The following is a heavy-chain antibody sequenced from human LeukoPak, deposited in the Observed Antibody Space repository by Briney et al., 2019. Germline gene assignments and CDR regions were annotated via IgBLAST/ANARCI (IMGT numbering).Heavy chain of an antibody. V-gene: IGHV1-46*01. Sequence: ASVKVSCESSGYTFTSYYMYWVRQAPGQGLEWMGIINPSGGSKSYAQKFQGRVTMTRDTSTSTVYMELSSLRSEDTAVYYCARDSGMVRGTVDYWGQGTLVTVSS. D-gene: IGHD3-10*01. CDR2: INPSGGSK. J-gene: IGHJ4*02. CDR3: ARDSGMVRGTVDY. CDR1: GYTFTSYY.